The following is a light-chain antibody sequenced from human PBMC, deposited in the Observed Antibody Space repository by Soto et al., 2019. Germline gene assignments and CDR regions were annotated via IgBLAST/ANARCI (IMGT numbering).Light chain of an antibody. CDR1: ISDVGGYNY. CDR2: EVN. Sequence: QPALTQPASASGSPGQSVAISCTGTISDVGGYNYVSWYQQHPGKAPKLMIYEVNKRPSGVPDRFSGSKSGNTASLTVSGLQAEDEADYYCSSDAGSSNVFGTGTKVTV. J-gene: IGLJ1*01. V-gene: IGLV2-8*01. CDR3: SSDAGSSNV.